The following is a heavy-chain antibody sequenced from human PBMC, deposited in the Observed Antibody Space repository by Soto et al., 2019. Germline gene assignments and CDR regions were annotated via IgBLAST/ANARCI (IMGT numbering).Heavy chain of an antibody. CDR2: FDPEDGET. J-gene: IGHJ6*03. V-gene: IGHV1-24*01. CDR1: GYTLTELS. D-gene: IGHD2-2*01. CDR3: ATASSYCSSTSCPPNYYYYYYMDV. Sequence: ASVKVSCKVSGYTLTELSMHWVRQAPGKGLEWMGGFDPEDGETIYAQKFQGRVTMTEDTSTDTAYMELSSLRSEDTAVYYCATASSYCSSTSCPPNYYYYYYMDVWGKGTTVTVSS.